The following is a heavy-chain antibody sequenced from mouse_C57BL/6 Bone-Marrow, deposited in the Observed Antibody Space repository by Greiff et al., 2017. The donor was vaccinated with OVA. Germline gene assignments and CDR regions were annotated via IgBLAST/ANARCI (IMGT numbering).Heavy chain of an antibody. J-gene: IGHJ3*01. V-gene: IGHV5-17*01. CDR1: GFTFSDYG. Sequence: EVKLMESGGGLVKPGGSLKLSCAASGFTFSDYGMHWVRQAPEKGLAWVAYISSGSSTIYYADTVKGRFTISRDNAKNTLFLQMTSLRSEDTAMYYCAKRYGAWFAYWGQGTLVTVSA. D-gene: IGHD1-1*02. CDR2: ISSGSSTI. CDR3: AKRYGAWFAY.